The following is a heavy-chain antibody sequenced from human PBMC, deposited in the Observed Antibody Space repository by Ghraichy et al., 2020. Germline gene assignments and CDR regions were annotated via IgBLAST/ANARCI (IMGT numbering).Heavy chain of an antibody. V-gene: IGHV4-59*01. J-gene: IGHJ6*03. D-gene: IGHD3-3*01. CDR3: ARAPPHYDFWRAPSPSAYHYYMDV. CDR1: GGSISDYY. CDR2: IYHTGST. Sequence: EPLSLTCTVSGGSISDYYWSWIRQPPGKGLELIGYIYHTGSTNYNPSLRSRVTISVDTSKNQLSLRLSSVTAAATAVYHCARAPPHYDFWRAPSPSAYHYYMDVWGKGTTVTVSS.